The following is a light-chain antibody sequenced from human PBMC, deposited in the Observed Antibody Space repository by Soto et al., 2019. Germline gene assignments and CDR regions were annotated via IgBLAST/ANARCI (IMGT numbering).Light chain of an antibody. CDR3: MQALQTPSS. J-gene: IGKJ2*01. CDR2: LGY. CDR1: QSLLHSNGYNY. Sequence: DIVMTQSPLSLPVTPGEPASISCRSSQSLLHSNGYNYLDWYLQKPGQSPQLLIYLGYNRASGVPDRFSGSGSGSDFTLKISRVEAEDVVFYYCMQALQTPSSFGQGIKLEIK. V-gene: IGKV2-28*01.